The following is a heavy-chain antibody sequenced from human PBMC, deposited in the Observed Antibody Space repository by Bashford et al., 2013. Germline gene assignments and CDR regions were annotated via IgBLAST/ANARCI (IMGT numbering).Heavy chain of an antibody. CDR2: INHSGST. CDR1: GGSFSGYY. Sequence: SETLSLTCAVYGGSFSGYYWSWIRQPPGKGLEWIGEINHSGSTNYNPSLKSRLTISVDTSKNQFSLKLSSVTAADTAVYYCARRKGGSYSSGWYEGFYFDYWGQGTLVTVSS. CDR3: ARRKGGSYSSGWYEGFYFDY. J-gene: IGHJ4*02. D-gene: IGHD6-19*01. V-gene: IGHV4-34*01.